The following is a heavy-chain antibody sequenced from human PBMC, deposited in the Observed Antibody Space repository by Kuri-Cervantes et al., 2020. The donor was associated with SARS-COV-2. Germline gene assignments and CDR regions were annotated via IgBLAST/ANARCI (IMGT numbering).Heavy chain of an antibody. J-gene: IGHJ4*02. Sequence: SQTVSLIRAVYGVSFSGYYWSWIRQPPRKGLEWSGEINHSGSTNYNPSLKSRVTMSVDTSKNQFSLKLSSVTAADTAVYFCSSSSSLSYYFDYWGQGTLVTVSS. D-gene: IGHD6-6*01. CDR3: SSSSSLSYYFDY. V-gene: IGHV4-34*01. CDR1: GVSFSGYY. CDR2: INHSGST.